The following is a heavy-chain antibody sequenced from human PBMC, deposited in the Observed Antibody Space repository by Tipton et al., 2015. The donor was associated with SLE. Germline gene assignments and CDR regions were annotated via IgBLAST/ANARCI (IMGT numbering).Heavy chain of an antibody. CDR1: GYSISSGYY. J-gene: IGHJ4*02. D-gene: IGHD3-9*01. CDR3: AREVPTGPRYDILTGYYSTGFDY. CDR2: IYHSGST. V-gene: IGHV4-38-2*02. Sequence: TLSLTCAVSGYSISSGYYWGWIRQPPGKGLEWIGSIYHSGSTYYNPSLKSRVTISVDTSKNQFSLKLSSVTAADTAVYYCAREVPTGPRYDILTGYYSTGFDYWGQGTLVTVSS.